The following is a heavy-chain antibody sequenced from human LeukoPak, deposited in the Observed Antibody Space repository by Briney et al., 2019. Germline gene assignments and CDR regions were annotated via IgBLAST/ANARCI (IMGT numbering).Heavy chain of an antibody. CDR2: ISSSGSTI. Sequence: EGSLRLSCAASGFTFSSYEMNWVRQAPGKGLEWVSYISSSGSTIYYADSVKGRFTISRDNAKNSLYLQMNSLRAEDTAVYYCARTIYGIFIYYMDVWGKGTTVTISS. D-gene: IGHD3-9*01. CDR3: ARTIYGIFIYYMDV. J-gene: IGHJ6*03. CDR1: GFTFSSYE. V-gene: IGHV3-48*03.